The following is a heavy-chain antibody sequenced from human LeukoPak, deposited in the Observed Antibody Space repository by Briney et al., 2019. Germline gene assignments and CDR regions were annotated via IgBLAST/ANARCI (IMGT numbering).Heavy chain of an antibody. J-gene: IGHJ4*02. CDR2: ISGSGGST. Sequence: GGSLRLSCAASGFTFSSYAMSWVRQAPGKGLEWVSAISGSGGSTYYADSVKGRFTISRDNSKNTLYLQMNSLRAEDTAVYYCAKTPVRFLEWSGIYYFDYWGQGTLVTVSS. CDR1: GFTFSSYA. V-gene: IGHV3-23*01. D-gene: IGHD3-3*01. CDR3: AKTPVRFLEWSGIYYFDY.